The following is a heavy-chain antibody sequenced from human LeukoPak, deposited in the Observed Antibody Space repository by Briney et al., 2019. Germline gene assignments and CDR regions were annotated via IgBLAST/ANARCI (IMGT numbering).Heavy chain of an antibody. CDR1: GFTFSSYA. V-gene: IGHV3-30-3*01. Sequence: PGGSLRLSCAAFGFTFSSYAMHWVRQAPGKGLEWVAVISYDGSNKYYADSVKGRFTISRDNSKNTLYLQMNSLRAEDTAVYYCARIAATTEDASYGMDVWGQGTTVTVSS. J-gene: IGHJ6*02. D-gene: IGHD5-24*01. CDR3: ARIAATTEDASYGMDV. CDR2: ISYDGSNK.